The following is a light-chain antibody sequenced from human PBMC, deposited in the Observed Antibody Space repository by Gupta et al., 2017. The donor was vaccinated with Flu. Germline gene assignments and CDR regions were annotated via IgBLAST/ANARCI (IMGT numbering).Light chain of an antibody. CDR1: FANVGSDS. CDR3: AAWDDGVGGPP. Sequence: RVSLPCLGRFANVGSDSIDWYHQVPGMAPNLLIYGNNQRPAGVPDRFSDSRSGTSASLAISGLQPEDEGVYYCAAWDDGVGGPPLGGGTRLVVL. CDR2: GNN. J-gene: IGLJ2*01. V-gene: IGLV1-44*01.